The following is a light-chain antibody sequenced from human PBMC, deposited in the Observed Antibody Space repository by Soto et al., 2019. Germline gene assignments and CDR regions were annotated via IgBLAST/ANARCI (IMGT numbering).Light chain of an antibody. CDR3: LSYDSRLSGSV. CDR2: GNS. Sequence: QSVLTQPASVSGSPGQRVTISCTGTSSNIGAGYDVHWYQQLPGTAPKLLVYGNSIRPSGAHDRFSVFKSVTSAPLAITEQQADDEDDCYCLSYDSRLSGSVFGGGTQLTVL. CDR1: SSNIGAGYD. V-gene: IGLV1-40*01. J-gene: IGLJ3*02.